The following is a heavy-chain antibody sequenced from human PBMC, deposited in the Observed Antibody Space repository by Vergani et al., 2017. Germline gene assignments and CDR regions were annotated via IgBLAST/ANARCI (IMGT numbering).Heavy chain of an antibody. V-gene: IGHV4-31*11. CDR1: GGSISSGDHC. Sequence: QVQLQESGPGVVKPSQTLSLTCAVSGGSISSGDHCWTWIRQRPGKGLGWIGYIFYSGTTYDNPSLRSRLTISVDTSQNQFSLKLRSVTVADTAVYYCARVDTQVPATSHFYYMDVWGKGTTVVVSS. CDR3: ARVDTQVPATSHFYYMDV. D-gene: IGHD6-25*01. CDR2: IFYSGTT. J-gene: IGHJ6*03.